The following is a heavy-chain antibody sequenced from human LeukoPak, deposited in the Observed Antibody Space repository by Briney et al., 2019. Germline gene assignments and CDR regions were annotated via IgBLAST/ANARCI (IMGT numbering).Heavy chain of an antibody. CDR3: ARGDCSGGSCGFDY. D-gene: IGHD2-15*01. CDR2: IYHSGST. J-gene: IGHJ4*02. V-gene: IGHV4-30-2*01. Sequence: SETLSLTCAVSGGSISSGGYSWSWIWQPPGKGLEWIGYIYHSGSTYYNPSLKSRVTISVDRSKNQFSLKLSSVTAADTAVYYCARGDCSGGSCGFDYWGQGTLVTVSS. CDR1: GGSISSGGYS.